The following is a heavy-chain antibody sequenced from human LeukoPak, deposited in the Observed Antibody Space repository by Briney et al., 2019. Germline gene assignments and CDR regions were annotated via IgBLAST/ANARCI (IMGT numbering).Heavy chain of an antibody. CDR3: AKGSSGWYWRFDY. CDR2: ITGGGGTT. D-gene: IGHD6-19*01. Sequence: GGSLRLSCAASGFTFSSYAMTWVRQAPGQGLGWGSGITGGGGTTYYADSVKGRFTNSRDNSKNTLYVQMNSLRAEDTAVYYCAKGSSGWYWRFDYWGQGTLVTVSS. J-gene: IGHJ4*02. V-gene: IGHV3-23*01. CDR1: GFTFSSYA.